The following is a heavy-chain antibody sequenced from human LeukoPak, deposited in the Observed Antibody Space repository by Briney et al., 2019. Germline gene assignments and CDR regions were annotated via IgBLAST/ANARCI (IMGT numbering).Heavy chain of an antibody. CDR3: ARDSGPYCGGDCPADY. J-gene: IGHJ4*02. D-gene: IGHD2-21*02. CDR1: GFTFSNYW. CDR2: IKQDESEK. V-gene: IGHV3-7*03. Sequence: PGGSLRLSCVFSGFTFSNYWMSWVRQAPGKGLEWVANIKQDESEKHYVDSVKGRFTISRDNAKNSLYLQMNSLRAEDTAVYYCARDSGPYCGGDCPADYWGQGTLVTVSS.